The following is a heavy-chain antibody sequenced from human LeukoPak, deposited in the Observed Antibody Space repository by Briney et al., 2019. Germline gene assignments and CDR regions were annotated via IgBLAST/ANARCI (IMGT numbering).Heavy chain of an antibody. Sequence: PGGSLRLSCAASGFTFSSYAMHWVRQAPGKGLEGVAVISYDGSNKYYADSVKGRFTISRDNSKNTLYLQMNSLRAEDTAVYYCARDPTPPPKYYFDYWGQGTLVT. CDR2: ISYDGSNK. CDR1: GFTFSSYA. J-gene: IGHJ4*02. CDR3: ARDPTPPPKYYFDY. V-gene: IGHV3-30*04.